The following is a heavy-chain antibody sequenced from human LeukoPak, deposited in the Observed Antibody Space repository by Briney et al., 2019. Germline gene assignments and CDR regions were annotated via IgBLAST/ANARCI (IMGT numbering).Heavy chain of an antibody. Sequence: GGSLRLSCAASGFTFSSYSMNWLRQAPGKGLEWVSFISSSSSYIYYVDSVKGRFIISRDNAKNSLYLQMNSLTAEDTAVYYCARGNDYYDTSGYYYWGQGTLVTVPS. CDR3: ARGNDYYDTSGYYY. D-gene: IGHD3-22*01. CDR1: GFTFSSYS. CDR2: ISSSSSYI. V-gene: IGHV3-21*01. J-gene: IGHJ4*02.